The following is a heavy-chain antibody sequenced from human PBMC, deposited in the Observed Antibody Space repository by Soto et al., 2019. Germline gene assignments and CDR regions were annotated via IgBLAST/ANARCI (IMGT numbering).Heavy chain of an antibody. CDR2: IYWDDDK. CDR1: GFSLSTSGVG. V-gene: IGHV2-5*02. J-gene: IGHJ4*02. Sequence: QITLKESGPTLVKPTQTLTLTCTFSGFSLSTSGVGVGWIRQPPGRALDWLALIYWDDDKRYSPSLKSRLTITKDTSKNQVVLTMTNMDPVDTATYYCAHRFDWYYFDYWGEGTLVTVSS. CDR3: AHRFDWYYFDY. D-gene: IGHD3-9*01.